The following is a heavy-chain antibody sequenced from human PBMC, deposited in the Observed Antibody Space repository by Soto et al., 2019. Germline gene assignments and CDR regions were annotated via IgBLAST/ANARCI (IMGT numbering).Heavy chain of an antibody. D-gene: IGHD2-15*01. V-gene: IGHV1-69*01. CDR3: ARSYADLTDIVVVVAATAVAGNYYYYGMDV. Sequence: QVQLVQSGAEVKKPGSSVKVSCKASGGTFSSYAISWVRQAPGQGLEWMGGLIPIFGTANYAQKFQGRVTMTADESTGKAYMEQSSLRSSDTVVYYCARSYADLTDIVVVVAATAVAGNYYYYGMDVWGQGTTVTVSS. CDR1: GGTFSSYA. CDR2: LIPIFGTA. J-gene: IGHJ6*02.